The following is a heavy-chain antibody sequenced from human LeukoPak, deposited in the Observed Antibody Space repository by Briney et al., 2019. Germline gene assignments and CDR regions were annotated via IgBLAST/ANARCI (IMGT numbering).Heavy chain of an antibody. V-gene: IGHV3-11*01. Sequence: GGSLRLSCAASGFTFSVYYMSWIRQAPGKGLEWVSYISGSGSTIYYADSVKGRFTISRDNAKNSLYLQMNSLRAEDTAVYYCARDVIDQYYDFWSGYLSWGQGTLVTVSS. CDR1: GFTFSVYY. J-gene: IGHJ4*02. D-gene: IGHD3-3*01. CDR3: ARDVIDQYYDFWSGYLS. CDR2: ISGSGSTI.